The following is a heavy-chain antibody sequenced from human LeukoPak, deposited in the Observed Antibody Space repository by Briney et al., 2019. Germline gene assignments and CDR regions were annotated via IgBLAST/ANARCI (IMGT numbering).Heavy chain of an antibody. D-gene: IGHD3-16*02. CDR2: IRNDGAKT. CDR1: GFTFSSYA. J-gene: IGHJ6*03. CDR3: AKDGVILAPGVYWYMDV. Sequence: GGSLRLSCAASGFTFSSYAMHWVRQAPGKGLEWVAFIRNDGAKTYYADSAKGRFTISRDNSRNTLYLQMNSLTAEDTAVFYCAKDGVILAPGVYWYMDVWGRGTTVTVSS. V-gene: IGHV3-30*02.